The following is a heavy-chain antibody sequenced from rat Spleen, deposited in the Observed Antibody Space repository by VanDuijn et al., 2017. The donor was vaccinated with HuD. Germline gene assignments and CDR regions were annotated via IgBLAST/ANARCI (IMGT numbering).Heavy chain of an antibody. CDR2: ISYDGVRT. CDR1: GFTFNDYG. V-gene: IGHV5-20*01. D-gene: IGHD1-12*01. Sequence: EVQLVESGGGLVQPGRSMKLSCAASGFTFNDYGMAWVLQAPTKGLEWVASISYDGVRTYYRDSVKGRFTISRDNVKNTLYLQMEILRSEDTATYYCVKGVTMLDAWGQGASVTVSS. CDR3: VKGVTMLDA. J-gene: IGHJ4*01.